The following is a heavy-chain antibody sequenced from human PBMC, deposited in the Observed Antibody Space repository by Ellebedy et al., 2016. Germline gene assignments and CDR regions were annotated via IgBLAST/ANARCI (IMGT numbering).Heavy chain of an antibody. CDR1: GFMFDDYG. J-gene: IGHJ4*02. CDR3: ASDRGYFDSTGYHDY. D-gene: IGHD3-22*01. CDR2: IDWDGGST. V-gene: IGHV3-20*04. Sequence: GGSLRLXCVASGFMFDDYGMSWVRHVPGKGLEWVSTIDWDGGSTGYAASVRGRFIISRDNDKNSLYLQMNSLRLEDTALYYCASDRGYFDSTGYHDYWGQGTLVTVSS.